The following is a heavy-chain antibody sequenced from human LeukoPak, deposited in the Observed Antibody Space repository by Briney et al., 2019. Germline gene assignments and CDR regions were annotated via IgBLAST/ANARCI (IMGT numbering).Heavy chain of an antibody. CDR2: FSGSGGST. CDR3: AKDREIVVVTGIFDY. CDR1: GFTFSSYA. Sequence: GGSLRLSCAASGFTFSSYAMSWVRQAPGKGLEWVSAFSGSGGSTYYADSVKGRFTISRDNSKNTLYLQMSSLRAEDTAVYYCAKDREIVVVTGIFDYWGQGTLVTAPS. D-gene: IGHD2-21*02. V-gene: IGHV3-23*01. J-gene: IGHJ4*02.